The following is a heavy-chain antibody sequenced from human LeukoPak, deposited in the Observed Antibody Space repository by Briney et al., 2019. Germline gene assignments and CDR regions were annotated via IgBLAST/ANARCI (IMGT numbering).Heavy chain of an antibody. J-gene: IGHJ5*01. CDR2: ISRSSSNI. CDR1: GFTFSSYA. V-gene: IGHV3-48*04. Sequence: PGGSLRLSCAASGFTFSSYAMSWIRQPPGKGLEWIAYISRSSSNIWSAASVRGRFSISRDNAKNSLFLQMDSLRVDDTAVYYCVRDVGGDYVPQRFETWGHGTLVIVSS. CDR3: VRDVGGDYVPQRFET. D-gene: IGHD3-10*02.